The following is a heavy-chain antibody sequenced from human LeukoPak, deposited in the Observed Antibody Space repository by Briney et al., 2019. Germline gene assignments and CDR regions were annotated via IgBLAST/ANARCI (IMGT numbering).Heavy chain of an antibody. CDR2: IIPILGIA. CDR3: ASYSSSWYSPTLYYYYGMDV. CDR1: GGTFSSYA. D-gene: IGHD6-13*01. V-gene: IGHV1-69*04. Sequence: ASVKVSCKASGGTFSSYAISWVRQAPGQGLEWMGRIIPILGIANYAQKFQGRVTITADKSTSTAYMELSSLRSEDTAVYYCASYSSSWYSPTLYYYYGMDVWGQGTTVTVSS. J-gene: IGHJ6*02.